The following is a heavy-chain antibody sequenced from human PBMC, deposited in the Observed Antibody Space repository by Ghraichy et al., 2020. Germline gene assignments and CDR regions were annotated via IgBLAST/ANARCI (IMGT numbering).Heavy chain of an antibody. Sequence: SETLSPTCTVSGGSMSVGDYYWSWIRQHPAKGLEWIGHIYKTGISYDNPSLKSRVSISVDMTRNQFSLQLSSLTAADTAVYYCARTSGFDEAWYFDLWGRGTLVAVSS. V-gene: IGHV4-31*03. CDR3: ARTSGFDEAWYFDL. CDR2: IYKTGIS. D-gene: IGHD5-12*01. J-gene: IGHJ2*01. CDR1: GGSMSVGDYY.